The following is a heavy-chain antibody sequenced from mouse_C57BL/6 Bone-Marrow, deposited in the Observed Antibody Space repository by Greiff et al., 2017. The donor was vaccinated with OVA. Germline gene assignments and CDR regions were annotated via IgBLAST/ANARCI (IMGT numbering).Heavy chain of an antibody. D-gene: IGHD2-3*01. V-gene: IGHV1-52*01. J-gene: IGHJ3*01. Sequence: QVQLQQSGAELVRPGSSVKLSCKASGYTFTSYWMHWVKQRPIQGLEWIGNIDPSDSETHYTQKFKDKATLTVDKSSSTAYMQLSSLTSEDSAVYYCARFGGDGHYGFAYWGQGTLVTVSA. CDR3: ARFGGDGHYGFAY. CDR2: IDPSDSET. CDR1: GYTFTSYW.